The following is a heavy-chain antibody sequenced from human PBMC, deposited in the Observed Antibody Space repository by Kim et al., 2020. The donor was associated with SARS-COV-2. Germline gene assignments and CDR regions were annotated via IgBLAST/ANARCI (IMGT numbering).Heavy chain of an antibody. J-gene: IGHJ4*02. CDR2: INHSGST. D-gene: IGHD3-10*01. V-gene: IGHV4-34*01. CDR3: ARYIGNYYGSGSYYRGGGFDY. Sequence: SETLSLTCAVYGGSFSGYYWSWIRQPPGKGLEWIGEINHSGSTNYNPSLKSRVTISVDTSNNQFSLKLSSVTAADTAVYYCARYIGNYYGSGSYYRGGGFDYWGQGTLVTVSS. CDR1: GGSFSGYY.